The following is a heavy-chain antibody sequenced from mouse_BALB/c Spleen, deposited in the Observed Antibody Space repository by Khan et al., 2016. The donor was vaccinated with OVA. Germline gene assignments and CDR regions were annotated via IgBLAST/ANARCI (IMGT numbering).Heavy chain of an antibody. CDR1: GYSITSGCY. Sequence: EVQLQESGPGLVKPSQSLSLTCSVTGYSITSGCYWNWIRQFPGNKLECMGYISYGGINNYNPSLQNRISITRDTSKNQFFLTFDSKTAEDTATCYYARDEAAPYYFDYWGQGTTLTVSS. CDR3: ARDEAAPYYFDY. V-gene: IGHV3-6*02. CDR2: ISYGGIN. J-gene: IGHJ2*01.